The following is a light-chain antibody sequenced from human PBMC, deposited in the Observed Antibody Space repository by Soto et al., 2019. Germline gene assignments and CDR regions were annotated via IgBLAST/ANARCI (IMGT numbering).Light chain of an antibody. J-gene: IGKJ4*01. CDR2: GVS. Sequence: EIVFTQSPGTVSLSPGERATHSCRASQSVTSSYLAWYQQKPGQAPRLLIYGVSSRATGIPDRFSGSGAGTDFTLTISSLEPEDCAVYYCQQYGDSPLTFGGGTKVDIK. CDR3: QQYGDSPLT. V-gene: IGKV3-20*01. CDR1: QSVTSSY.